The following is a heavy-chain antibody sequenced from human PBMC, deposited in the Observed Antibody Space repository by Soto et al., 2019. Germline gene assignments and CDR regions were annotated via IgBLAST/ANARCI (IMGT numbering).Heavy chain of an antibody. CDR1: GFTFSNYA. CDR2: VSYDGDNQ. J-gene: IGHJ4*02. Sequence: PGGSLRLSCAASGFTFSNYAMHWVRQAPGKGLEWVAIVSYDGDNQYYADSVRGRFFISRDNSRNTLYLQTSSLRHEDTAVYYCAKDGGPAYCNSPRCSAEHFDYWGQGTQVTVS. CDR3: AKDGGPAYCNSPRCSAEHFDY. D-gene: IGHD2-2*01. V-gene: IGHV3-30*18.